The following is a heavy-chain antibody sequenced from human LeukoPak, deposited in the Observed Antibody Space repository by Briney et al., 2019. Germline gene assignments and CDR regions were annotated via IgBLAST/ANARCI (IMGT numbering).Heavy chain of an antibody. J-gene: IGHJ4*02. V-gene: IGHV3-74*01. CDR2: INSDGSST. CDR3: AREGITMVRGEDY. Sequence: GGSLRLSCAASGFTFRTYGMHWVRQAPGKGLVWVSRINSDGSSTSYADSVKGRFTISRDNAKNTLYLQMNSLRAEDTAVYYCAREGITMVRGEDYWGQGTLVTVSS. D-gene: IGHD3-10*01. CDR1: GFTFRTYG.